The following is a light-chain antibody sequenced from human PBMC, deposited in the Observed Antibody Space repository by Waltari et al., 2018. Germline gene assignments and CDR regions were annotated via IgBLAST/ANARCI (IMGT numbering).Light chain of an antibody. Sequence: DIVLTQFPSTLSLSPGERATLSCGASQNIGNWLAWYQQKPGQAPRLLIYNTSNRATGTPARFSGGGSGTDFTLTISSLEPEDSAVYYCQQRHWPWTFGQGTKVEIK. CDR1: QNIGNW. CDR3: QQRHWPWT. V-gene: IGKV3-11*01. J-gene: IGKJ1*01. CDR2: NTS.